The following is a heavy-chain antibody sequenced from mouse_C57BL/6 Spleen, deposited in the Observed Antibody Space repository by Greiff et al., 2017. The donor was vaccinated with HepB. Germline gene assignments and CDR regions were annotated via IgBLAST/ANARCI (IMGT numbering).Heavy chain of an antibody. V-gene: IGHV1-82*01. CDR2: IYPGDGDT. J-gene: IGHJ2*01. CDR3: ARGEGYYEEYYFDY. CDR1: GYAFSSSW. D-gene: IGHD1-1*01. Sequence: QVQLKESGPELVKPGASVKISCKASGYAFSSSWMNWVKQRPGKGLEWIGRIYPGDGDTNYNGKFKGKATLTADKSSSTAYMQLSSLTSEDSAVYFCARGEGYYEEYYFDYWGQGTTLTVSS.